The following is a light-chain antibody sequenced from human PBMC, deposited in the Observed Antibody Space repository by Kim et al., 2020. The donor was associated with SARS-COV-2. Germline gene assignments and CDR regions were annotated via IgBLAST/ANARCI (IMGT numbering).Light chain of an antibody. Sequence: SVSPGERATLSCRASQGVSSNLAWCQQKLGQAPRLLIYGASTGATGIPARFSGSGSGTEFTLTISSLQSEDFAVYYCQQYNNWPYTFGQGTKLEI. CDR1: QGVSSN. CDR2: GAS. J-gene: IGKJ2*01. V-gene: IGKV3-15*01. CDR3: QQYNNWPYT.